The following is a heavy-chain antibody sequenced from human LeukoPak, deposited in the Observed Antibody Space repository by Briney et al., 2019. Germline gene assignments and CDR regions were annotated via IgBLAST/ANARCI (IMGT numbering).Heavy chain of an antibody. Sequence: GGSLRLSCAASGFTFSSYSMNWVRQAPGKGLEWVSSISSSSSYIYYADSVKGRFTISRDNSKNTLYLQMNSLRAEDTAVYYCARDRTYYFDYWGQGTLVTVSS. CDR2: ISSSSSYI. J-gene: IGHJ4*02. CDR3: ARDRTYYFDY. D-gene: IGHD1-1*01. CDR1: GFTFSSYS. V-gene: IGHV3-21*01.